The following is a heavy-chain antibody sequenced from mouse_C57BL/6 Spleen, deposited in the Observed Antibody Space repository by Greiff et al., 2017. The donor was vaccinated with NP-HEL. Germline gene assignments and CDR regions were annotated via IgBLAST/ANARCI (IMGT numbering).Heavy chain of an antibody. CDR2: IYPGDGDT. J-gene: IGHJ3*01. Sequence: VQLQQSGPELVKPGASVKISCKASGYAFSSSWMNWVKQRPGTGLEWIGRIYPGDGDTNYNGKFKGKATLTAAKSSSTAYMQLSSLTSEDSAVYFCARLGYDYAWFAYWGQGTLVTVSA. V-gene: IGHV1-82*01. D-gene: IGHD2-4*01. CDR3: ARLGYDYAWFAY. CDR1: GYAFSSSW.